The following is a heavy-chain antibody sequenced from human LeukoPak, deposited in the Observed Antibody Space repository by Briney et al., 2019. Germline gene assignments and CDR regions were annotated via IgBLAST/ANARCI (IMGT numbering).Heavy chain of an antibody. D-gene: IGHD2-15*01. CDR3: ARALGYCSGGSCYLYGMDV. CDR2: INPNSGGT. CDR1: GCTFTGHY. J-gene: IGHJ6*02. V-gene: IGHV1-2*02. Sequence: ASVKVSCKASGCTFTGHYIHWVRQAPGQGLEWMGWINPNSGGTNYVQRFQGRVTMTRDTSVSTAYLDLSSLTSDDTAVYYCARALGYCSGGSCYLYGMDVWGQGTTVTVSS.